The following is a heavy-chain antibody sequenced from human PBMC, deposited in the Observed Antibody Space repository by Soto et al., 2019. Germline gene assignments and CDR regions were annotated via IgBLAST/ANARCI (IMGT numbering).Heavy chain of an antibody. CDR3: ARGIVGDWFDP. V-gene: IGHV4-31*03. CDR2: IYYSGST. CDR1: GGSISSGGYY. Sequence: SETLSLTCTVSGGSISSGGYYWSWIRQHPGKGLEWIGYIYYSGSTYYNPSLKSRVTISVDTSKNQFSLKLSSVTAADTAVYYCARGIVGDWFDPWGQGTLVTVSS. J-gene: IGHJ5*02. D-gene: IGHD2-15*01.